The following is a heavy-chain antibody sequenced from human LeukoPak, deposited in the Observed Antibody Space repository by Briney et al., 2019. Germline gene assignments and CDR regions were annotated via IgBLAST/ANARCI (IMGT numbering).Heavy chain of an antibody. CDR3: ARERGRDIVVVPAAMRPPGYYHYGMDV. J-gene: IGHJ6*02. CDR1: GFTVSSNY. V-gene: IGHV3-66*01. D-gene: IGHD2-2*01. Sequence: GGSLRLSCAASGFTVSSNYMSWVRQAPGKGLEWVSVIYSGGSTYYADSVKGRFTISRDNSKSTLYLQMNSLRAEDTAVYYCARERGRDIVVVPAAMRPPGYYHYGMDVWGQGTTVTVSS. CDR2: IYSGGST.